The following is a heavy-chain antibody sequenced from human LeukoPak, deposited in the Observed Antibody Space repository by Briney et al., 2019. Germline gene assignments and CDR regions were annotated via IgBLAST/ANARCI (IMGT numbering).Heavy chain of an antibody. V-gene: IGHV4-59*01. J-gene: IGHJ3*02. CDR3: ARGGGYSYGSDAFDI. CDR2: IYYSGST. D-gene: IGHD5-18*01. CDR1: GGSISSYY. Sequence: SETLSLTCTVSGGSISSYYWSWIRQPPGEGLEWIGYIYYSGSTNYNPSLKSRVTISVDTSKNQFSLKLSSVTAADTAVYYCARGGGYSYGSDAFDIWGQGTMVTVSS.